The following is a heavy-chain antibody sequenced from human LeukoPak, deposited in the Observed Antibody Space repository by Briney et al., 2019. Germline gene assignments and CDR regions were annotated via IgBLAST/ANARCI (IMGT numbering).Heavy chain of an antibody. V-gene: IGHV3-7*01. CDR1: GFTFSSYW. CDR2: IKQDGSEK. CDR3: ARVSLIVVVVAASDLDY. Sequence: PGGSLRLSCAASGFTFSSYWMSWVRQAPGKGLEWVANIKQDGSEKYYVDSVKGRFTISRDNAKNSLYLQMNSLRAEDTAVYYCARVSLIVVVVAASDLDYWGQGTLVTVSS. D-gene: IGHD2-15*01. J-gene: IGHJ4*02.